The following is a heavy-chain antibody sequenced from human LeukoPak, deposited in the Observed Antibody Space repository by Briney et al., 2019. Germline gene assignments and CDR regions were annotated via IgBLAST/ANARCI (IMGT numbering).Heavy chain of an antibody. J-gene: IGHJ4*01. Sequence: GGSLDSPVQRLDSPSVAMACTGSARLQGRGWSGWPAYVDSVRGRFTISRDNAKNSLFLQMNSLRAEDTAFYYCAKLLRDATIYDFWGHGALVTVSS. D-gene: IGHD5-24*01. CDR1: DSPSVAMA. CDR2: Y. CDR3: AKLLRDATIYDF. V-gene: IGHV3-7*01.